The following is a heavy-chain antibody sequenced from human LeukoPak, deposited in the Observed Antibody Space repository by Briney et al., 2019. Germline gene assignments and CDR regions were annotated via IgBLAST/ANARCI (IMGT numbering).Heavy chain of an antibody. CDR1: GFTFSSYG. V-gene: IGHV3-30*18. Sequence: PGGSLRLSCAASGFTFSSYGMHWVRQAPGKGLEWVAVISYDGSNKYYADSVKGRFTISRDNSKNTLYLQMNSLRAEDTAVYYCAKDRDSSGWSTYFDYWGQGTLVTVSS. CDR2: ISYDGSNK. D-gene: IGHD6-19*01. CDR3: AKDRDSSGWSTYFDY. J-gene: IGHJ4*02.